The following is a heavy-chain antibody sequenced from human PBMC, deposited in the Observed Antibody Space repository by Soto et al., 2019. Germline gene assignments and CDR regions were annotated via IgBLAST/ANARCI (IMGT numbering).Heavy chain of an antibody. Sequence: GGSLRLSCAASGFTFSSYSMNSVRQAPGKGLEWVSSISSSSSYIYYADSVKGRFTISRDNAKNSLYLQMNSLRAEDTAVYYCARDPPYCSSTSCYLPAFDIWGQGTMVTVSS. CDR2: ISSSSSYI. J-gene: IGHJ3*02. V-gene: IGHV3-21*01. CDR3: ARDPPYCSSTSCYLPAFDI. D-gene: IGHD2-2*01. CDR1: GFTFSSYS.